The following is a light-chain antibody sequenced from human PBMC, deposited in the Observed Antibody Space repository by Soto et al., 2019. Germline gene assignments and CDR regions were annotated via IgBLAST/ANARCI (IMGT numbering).Light chain of an antibody. J-gene: IGLJ2*01. CDR3: CSYARSFVV. CDR1: SSDVGGYKY. CDR2: DVS. Sequence: QSALTQPRSVSGSPGQSVTISCTGTSSDVGGYKYVSWYQQHPGKAPKLMIYDVSKRPSGVPDRFSGSKSGNTASLTISGLQAEDEADYYCCSYARSFVVFGGGTKLTVL. V-gene: IGLV2-11*01.